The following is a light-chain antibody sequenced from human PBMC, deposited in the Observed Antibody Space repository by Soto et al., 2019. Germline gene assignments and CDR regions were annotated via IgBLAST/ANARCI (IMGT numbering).Light chain of an antibody. V-gene: IGLV2-14*01. CDR1: SGDY. Sequence: QSALTQPASLSGSPGPSITISCTGVSGDYVSWYQHHPGKAPKLMIYEVNNRPSGVSHRFSASKSGNTASLTIAGLQPEDEADYYCTYYTGRPTHFGTGNKVTVL. CDR3: TYYTGRPTH. J-gene: IGLJ1*01. CDR2: EVN.